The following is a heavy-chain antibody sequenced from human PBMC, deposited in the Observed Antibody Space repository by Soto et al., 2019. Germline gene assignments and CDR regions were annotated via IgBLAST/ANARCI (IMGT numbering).Heavy chain of an antibody. D-gene: IGHD2-21*01. J-gene: IGHJ5*02. CDR3: VKGLVALSVSSCLGT. CDR1: GFTFSSYA. V-gene: IGHV3-23*01. Sequence: GGSLRLSCAASGFTFSSYAMSWVRQAPGQGLEWVSAISGSGGSTFYADSVKCRLTISRDHSQNTLYLQINSLRAEDTAVYYCVKGLVALSVSSCLGTWGQGTLVTLSS. CDR2: ISGSGGST.